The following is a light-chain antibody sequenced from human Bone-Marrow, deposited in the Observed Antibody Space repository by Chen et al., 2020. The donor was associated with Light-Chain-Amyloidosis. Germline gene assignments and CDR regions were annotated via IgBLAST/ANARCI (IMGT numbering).Light chain of an antibody. CDR2: GST. CDR1: QTMSSNY. V-gene: IGKV3-20*01. Sequence: DIVLTQSPGPLSLSPGEGSNLSCRASQTMSSNYLTWYQQKFGQAPRLLIYGSTSRATGIPDRFTGSGSGTDITLTINRLEPENFAMDYCQQYGTSPLTFGGGTKVVIK. J-gene: IGKJ4*01. CDR3: QQYGTSPLT.